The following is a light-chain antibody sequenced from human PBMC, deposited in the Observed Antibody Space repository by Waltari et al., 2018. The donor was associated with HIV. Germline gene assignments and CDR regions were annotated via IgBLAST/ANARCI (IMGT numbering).Light chain of an antibody. J-gene: IGKJ1*01. V-gene: IGKV1-5*03. CDR3: QQYDAYPWT. CDR2: MAS. Sequence: DIQMTQSPSTLSASVGDRVTITCRASQSVRKWLAWYQQKPGKAPKLLIYMASSLQSGVPSTFSGSVSGTEFTLTVSRLQPDDFATYYCQQYDAYPWTFGQGTKVEVK. CDR1: QSVRKW.